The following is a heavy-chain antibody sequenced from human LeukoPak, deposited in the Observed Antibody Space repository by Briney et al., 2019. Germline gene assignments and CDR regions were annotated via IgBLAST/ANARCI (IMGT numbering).Heavy chain of an antibody. D-gene: IGHD5-18*01. CDR3: ARDGGGRDTAMDHRQFDY. Sequence: GGSLRLSCAASGFTFSSYSMNWVRQAPGKGLEWVSSISSSSSYIYYADSVKGRFTISRDNAKNSLYLQMNSLRAEDTAVYYCARDGGGRDTAMDHRQFDYWGQGTLVTVSS. J-gene: IGHJ4*02. CDR2: ISSSSSYI. CDR1: GFTFSSYS. V-gene: IGHV3-21*01.